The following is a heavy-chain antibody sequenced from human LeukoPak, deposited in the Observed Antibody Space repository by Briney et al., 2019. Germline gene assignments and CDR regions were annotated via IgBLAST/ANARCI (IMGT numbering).Heavy chain of an antibody. D-gene: IGHD4-17*01. CDR2: IYYRWST. CDR1: GGSINNYY. V-gene: IGHV4-59*01. CDR3: ARGGDYGDLRYFDY. J-gene: IGHJ4*02. Sequence: PSETLSLTCTVSGGSINNYYWSWIRQPPGKGLEWIGYIYYRWSTNYNPSLKSRVPFSVDTSKNQFSLKLNSVTAADTAVYYCARGGDYGDLRYFDYWGQGTLVTVSS.